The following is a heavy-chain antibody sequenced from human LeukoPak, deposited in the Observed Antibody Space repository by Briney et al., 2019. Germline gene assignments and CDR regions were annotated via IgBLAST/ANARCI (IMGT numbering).Heavy chain of an antibody. D-gene: IGHD2-2*01. J-gene: IGHJ4*02. V-gene: IGHV3-9*01. CDR2: ISWNSGSI. Sequence: PGGSLRLSCAASGFTFDDYAMHWVRQAPGKGLEWVSGISWNSGSIGYADSVKGRFTISRDNAKNSLYLQMNSLRAEDTALYYCAKGSQYQLLSYYFDYWGQGTLVIVSS. CDR3: AKGSQYQLLSYYFDY. CDR1: GFTFDDYA.